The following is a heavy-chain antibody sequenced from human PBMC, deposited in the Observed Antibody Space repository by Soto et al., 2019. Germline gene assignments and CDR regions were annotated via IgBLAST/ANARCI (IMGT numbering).Heavy chain of an antibody. D-gene: IGHD5-18*01. CDR3: AKLRGNNYGIHY. V-gene: IGHV3-23*01. Sequence: EVQLLESGGGLVQPGGSLRLSCAASGFTFSNFAMSWVRQAPGKGLEWVSVISGSGGNTYYADSVKGRFTISRDNSKSTLHLQMNSLRAEDTAVYYCAKLRGNNYGIHYWGQGALVTVSS. J-gene: IGHJ4*02. CDR1: GFTFSNFA. CDR2: ISGSGGNT.